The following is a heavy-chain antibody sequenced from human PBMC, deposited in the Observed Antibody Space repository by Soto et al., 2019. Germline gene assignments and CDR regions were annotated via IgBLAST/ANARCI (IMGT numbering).Heavy chain of an antibody. D-gene: IGHD1-7*01. Sequence: GSLRLSCAASGFSFNSHAMSWVRQAPGKGLEWVSAISSSGSTTYYADSVKGRFTISRDNSKNTLYVQMNSLRAEDTALYYCVKFVVTTTNYFYYFYGMDVWGQGTTVTVSS. J-gene: IGHJ6*02. CDR1: GFSFNSHA. CDR2: ISSSGSTT. CDR3: VKFVVTTTNYFYYFYGMDV. V-gene: IGHV3-23*01.